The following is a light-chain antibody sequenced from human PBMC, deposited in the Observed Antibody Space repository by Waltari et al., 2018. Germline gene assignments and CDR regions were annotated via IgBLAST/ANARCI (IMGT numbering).Light chain of an antibody. CDR2: EVT. Sequence: QSALTQPPSASGSPGQSVTISCTGTSSDVGDYVSWYQQHPGKAPKLKISEVTKRPSGVPDRFSGSKSGHTASLTDSGLQAEDDADYYCSSHAGSNNLVFGGGTKLTVL. CDR1: SSDVGDY. J-gene: IGLJ2*01. V-gene: IGLV2-8*01. CDR3: SSHAGSNNLV.